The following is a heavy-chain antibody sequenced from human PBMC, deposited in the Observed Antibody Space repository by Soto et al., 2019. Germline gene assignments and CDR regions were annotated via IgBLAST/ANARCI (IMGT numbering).Heavy chain of an antibody. CDR1: GFTFSSYW. V-gene: IGHV3-74*01. J-gene: IGHJ4*02. CDR3: ARGYSGTYRVDY. D-gene: IGHD1-26*01. Sequence: EVQLVESGGGLVQPGGSLRLSCAVSGFTFSSYWMHWVRQVPGKGLMWVSRINTDGSSTTYADSVKGRFTLSRDNAKNTLFLQMNSLRAEDTAVYYCARGYSGTYRVDYWGQGTLVTVSS. CDR2: INTDGSST.